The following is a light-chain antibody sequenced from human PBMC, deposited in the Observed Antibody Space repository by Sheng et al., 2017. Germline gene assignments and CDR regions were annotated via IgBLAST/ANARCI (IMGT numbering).Light chain of an antibody. CDR3: MLRVT. J-gene: IGKJ4*01. V-gene: IGKV2-28*01. CDR1: QSLLHSNGYNY. Sequence: DIVMTQSPLSLPVTPGEPASISCRSSQSLLHSNGYNYLDWYLQKPGQSPQLLIYLGSNRASGVPDRFSGSGSGTDFTLKISRVEAEDVGVYYCMLRVTFGGGTKVEIK. CDR2: LGS.